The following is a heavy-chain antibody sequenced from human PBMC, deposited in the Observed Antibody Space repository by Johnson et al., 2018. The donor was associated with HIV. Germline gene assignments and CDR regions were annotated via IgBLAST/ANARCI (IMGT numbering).Heavy chain of an antibody. CDR3: ARAVAVGFDAFDI. J-gene: IGHJ3*02. D-gene: IGHD2-2*01. Sequence: VQLVESGGGVVRPVGSLRLSCAASGFTFSNAWMNWVHQAPGKGLEWVGSIKSKADGGTTDYAAPVNTRFTISRDDSKHTLYLQMNSLRAEDTAVYYCARAVAVGFDAFDIWGQGTMVTVSS. CDR2: IKSKADGGTT. V-gene: IGHV3-15*01. CDR1: GFTFSNAW.